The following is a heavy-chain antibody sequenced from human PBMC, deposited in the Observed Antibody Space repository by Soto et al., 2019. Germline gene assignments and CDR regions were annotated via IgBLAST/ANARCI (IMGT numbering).Heavy chain of an antibody. CDR3: ARDPWAADY. V-gene: IGHV3-66*01. CDR1: GFTFSSYG. Sequence: GGSLRLSCAASGFTFSSYGMHWVRQAPGKGLEWVSVIYSGGSTFYADSVRGRFTISRDNSKNTVNLQMNSLRAEDTAVYYCARDPWAADYWGQGTLVTVSS. D-gene: IGHD3-16*01. CDR2: IYSGGST. J-gene: IGHJ4*02.